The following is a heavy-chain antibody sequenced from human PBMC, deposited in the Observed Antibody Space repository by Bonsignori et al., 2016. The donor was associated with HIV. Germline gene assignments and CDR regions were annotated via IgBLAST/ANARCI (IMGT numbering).Heavy chain of an antibody. J-gene: IGHJ4*02. CDR3: TRGHPCSTASCPRTFDY. D-gene: IGHD2-2*01. CDR2: IRSDGTT. V-gene: IGHV3-49*02. Sequence: WIRQPPGKGLEWVGFIRSDGTTEYAASVKARFTLSRDDSKSIAYLQMDGLKTEDTAVYYCTRGHPCSTASCPRTFDYWGQGTLVTVSS.